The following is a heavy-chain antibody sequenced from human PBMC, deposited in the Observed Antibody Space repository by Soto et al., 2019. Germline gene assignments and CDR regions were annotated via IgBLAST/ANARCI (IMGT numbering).Heavy chain of an antibody. CDR1: GGSIGSSSYY. D-gene: IGHD6-19*01. CDR2: IYYSGST. J-gene: IGHJ4*02. CDR3: ARHGGSGVDY. Sequence: SETLSLTCTVSGGSIGSSSYYWGWIRQPPGKGLEWIGSIYYSGSTYYNPSLKSRVTISVDTSKNQFSLKLSSVTAADTAVYYCARHGGSGVDYWGQGTLVTVSS. V-gene: IGHV4-39*01.